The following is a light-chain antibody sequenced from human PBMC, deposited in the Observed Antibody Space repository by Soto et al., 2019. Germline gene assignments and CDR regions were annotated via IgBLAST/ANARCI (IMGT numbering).Light chain of an antibody. CDR1: SSDVGGYNY. CDR3: SSYTNINTRACV. Sequence: QSVLTQPASVSGSPGQSITISCTGTSSDVGGYNYVSWYQQHPGKAPKLIIYEVTDRPSGVSNRFSGSKSGNTASLTISGLQAEDEAEYYCSSYTNINTRACVFGTGTKVT. CDR2: EVT. V-gene: IGLV2-14*01. J-gene: IGLJ1*01.